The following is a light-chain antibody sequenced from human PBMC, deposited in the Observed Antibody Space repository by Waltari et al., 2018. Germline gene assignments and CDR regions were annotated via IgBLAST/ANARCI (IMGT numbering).Light chain of an antibody. Sequence: EIVMTQSPATLSVSPGERATISCRASQSVRNNLVWYQQKPGQAPRLLIYGASTRFTGIPARFSGSGSGTEFTLTISSLQSEDFAVYYCQQYNNWPPWTFGQGTKVEIK. CDR1: QSVRNN. CDR3: QQYNNWPPWT. J-gene: IGKJ1*01. CDR2: GAS. V-gene: IGKV3-15*01.